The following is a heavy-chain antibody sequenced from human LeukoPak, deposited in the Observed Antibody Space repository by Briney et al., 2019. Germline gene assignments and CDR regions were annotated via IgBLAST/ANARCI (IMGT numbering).Heavy chain of an antibody. V-gene: IGHV7-4-1*02. CDR2: INTNTGNP. D-gene: IGHD1-26*01. CDR3: ARPGLGATAGATDY. CDR1: GGTFSSYA. J-gene: IGHJ4*02. Sequence: ASVKVSCKASGGTFSSYAMNWVRQAPGQGLEWMGWINTNTGNPTYAQGFTGRFVFSLDTSVSTAYLQISSLKAEDTAVYYCARPGLGATAGATDYWGQGTLVTVSS.